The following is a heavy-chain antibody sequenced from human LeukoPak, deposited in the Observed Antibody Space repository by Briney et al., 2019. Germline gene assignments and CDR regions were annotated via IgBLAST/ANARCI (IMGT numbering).Heavy chain of an antibody. V-gene: IGHV3-53*01. CDR1: GFTVSSNY. Sequence: PGGSLRLSCAASGFTVSSNYMSWVRQAPGKGLEWVSVIYSGGSTYYANSVKGRFTISRDNAKNSLYLQMNSLRAEDTAVYYCAREAGIAAAGNAWGQGTLVTVSS. J-gene: IGHJ5*02. D-gene: IGHD6-13*01. CDR2: IYSGGST. CDR3: AREAGIAAAGNA.